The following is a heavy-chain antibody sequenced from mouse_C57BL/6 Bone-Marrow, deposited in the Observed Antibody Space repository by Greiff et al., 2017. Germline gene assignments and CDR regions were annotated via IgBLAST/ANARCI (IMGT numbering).Heavy chain of an antibody. J-gene: IGHJ1*03. CDR1: GYTFTSYW. D-gene: IGHD2-5*01. CDR2: IYPGSGST. CDR3: ARPYYSNYWDFDV. V-gene: IGHV1-55*01. Sequence: QVQLQQPGAEFVKPGASVKMSCKASGYTFTSYWITWVKQRPGQGLEWIGDIYPGSGSTNYNEKFKSKATLTVDTSSSTAYMQLNSLTSEDSAVYYCARPYYSNYWDFDVWGTGTTVTVSS.